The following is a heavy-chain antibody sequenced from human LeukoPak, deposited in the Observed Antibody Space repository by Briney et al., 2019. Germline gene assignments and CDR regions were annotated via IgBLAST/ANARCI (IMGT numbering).Heavy chain of an antibody. Sequence: SETLSLTCAVSGYSISSGYYWGWIRQPPGKGLEWIGSIYHSGSTYYNPSLKSRVTISVDTSENQFSLKLSSVTAADTAVYYCARLSEEGYYDFWSGYRRKFDYWGQGTLVTVSS. D-gene: IGHD3-3*01. CDR3: ARLSEEGYYDFWSGYRRKFDY. CDR1: GYSISSGYY. J-gene: IGHJ4*02. CDR2: IYHSGST. V-gene: IGHV4-38-2*01.